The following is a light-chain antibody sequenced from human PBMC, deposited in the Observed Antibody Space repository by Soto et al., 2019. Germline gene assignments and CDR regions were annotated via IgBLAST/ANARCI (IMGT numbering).Light chain of an antibody. J-gene: IGLJ1*01. Sequence: SVLTHPASVAGSPGQAITMSCIGTSSDVGRYNYVSWYQQHPGQAPRLMFYDVSNRPSGVSNRFSGSKSDNTASLTISGLQAEDEADYYCSSDTSSSTRVFGTGT. CDR3: SSDTSSSTRV. CDR1: SSDVGRYNY. CDR2: DVS. V-gene: IGLV2-14*01.